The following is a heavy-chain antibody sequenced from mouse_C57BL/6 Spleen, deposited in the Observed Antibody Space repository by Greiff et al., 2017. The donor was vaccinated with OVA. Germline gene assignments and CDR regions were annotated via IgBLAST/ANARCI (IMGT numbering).Heavy chain of an antibody. D-gene: IGHD2-5*01. CDR3: TTRGYSNDY. V-gene: IGHV14-4*01. CDR1: GFNIKDDY. J-gene: IGHJ2*01. CDR2: IDPENGDT. Sequence: EVQRVESGAELVRPGASVKLSCTASGFNIKDDYMHWVKQRPEQGLEWIGWIDPENGDTEYASKFQGKATITADTSSNTAYLQLSSLTSEDTAVYYCTTRGYSNDYWGQGTTLTVSS.